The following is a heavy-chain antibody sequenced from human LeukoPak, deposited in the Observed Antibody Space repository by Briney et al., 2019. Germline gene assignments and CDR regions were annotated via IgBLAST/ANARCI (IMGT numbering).Heavy chain of an antibody. J-gene: IGHJ6*03. CDR2: IYYSGST. CDR3: ARSRYGVNYYYYYMDV. Sequence: SETLSLTCTVSGGSISSSSYYWGWIRQSPGKGLEWIGSIYYSGSTYYNPSLKSRVTISVDTSKNQFSLKLSSVTAADTAVYYCARSRYGVNYYYYYMDVWGKGTTVTISS. D-gene: IGHD5-18*01. CDR1: GGSISSSSYY. V-gene: IGHV4-39*07.